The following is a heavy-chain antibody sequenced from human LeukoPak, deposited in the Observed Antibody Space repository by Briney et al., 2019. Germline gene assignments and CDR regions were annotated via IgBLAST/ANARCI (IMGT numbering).Heavy chain of an antibody. V-gene: IGHV3-23*01. D-gene: IGHD5-12*01. CDR1: GFTFSSYA. J-gene: IGHJ4*02. CDR3: AKVTGKYSGLTDY. Sequence: GGSLRLSCAASGFTFSSYAMSWVRQAPGKGLEWVSAISGSGGSTYYADSVKGRFTISRDNSKDTLYLQMNSLRAEDTAVYYCAKVTGKYSGLTDYWGQGTLVTVSS. CDR2: ISGSGGST.